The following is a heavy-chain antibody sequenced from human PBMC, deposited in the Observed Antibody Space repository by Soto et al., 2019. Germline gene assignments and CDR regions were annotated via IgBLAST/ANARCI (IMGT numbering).Heavy chain of an antibody. V-gene: IGHV4-31*03. D-gene: IGHD4-17*01. CDR3: ARVKATVTTYHFDY. CDR2: IYYSGST. CDR1: GGSITGGYY. J-gene: IGHJ4*02. Sequence: PSETLSLTCTVSGGSITGGYYWSWIRQHPGKGLEWIGYIYYSGSTYYNPSLKSRVTISLDTSKNQFSLKLNSVTAADTAVYYCARVKATVTTYHFDYWGQGTLVTVSS.